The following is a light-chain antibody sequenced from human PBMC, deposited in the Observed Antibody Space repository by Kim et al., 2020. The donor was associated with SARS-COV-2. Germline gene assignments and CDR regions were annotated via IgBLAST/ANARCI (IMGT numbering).Light chain of an antibody. CDR2: EDN. J-gene: IGLJ2*01. CDR1: SGSIASNY. V-gene: IGLV6-57*03. Sequence: GKTVTSSCTRGSGSIASNYVQWYQQRPGSAPTTVIYEDNQRPSGVPDRFSGSIDSSSNSASLTISGLKTEDEADYYCQSYDSSNQVFGGGTQLTVL. CDR3: QSYDSSNQV.